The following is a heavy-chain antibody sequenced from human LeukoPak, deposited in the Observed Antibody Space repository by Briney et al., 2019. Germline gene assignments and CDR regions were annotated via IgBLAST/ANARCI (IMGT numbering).Heavy chain of an antibody. D-gene: IGHD2-15*01. V-gene: IGHV3-11*04. CDR1: GFTFSDSY. CDR2: ILPRGTTR. Sequence: GSLRLSCAASGFTFSDSYMSWIRPAPGRGLEWLSYILPRGTTRFYADSVKGRFTISRDNANNLLYLQMNSLTVADTAVYFCARGRRDECNGGTCYPVWFDAWGQGDLVTVSS. CDR3: ARGRRDECNGGTCYPVWFDA. J-gene: IGHJ5*02.